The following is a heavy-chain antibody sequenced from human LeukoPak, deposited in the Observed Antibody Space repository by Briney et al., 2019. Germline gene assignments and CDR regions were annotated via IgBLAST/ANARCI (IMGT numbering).Heavy chain of an antibody. J-gene: IGHJ4*02. CDR2: MSHSGSA. CDR1: GDSISSNY. Sequence: PSETLSLTCTVSGDSISSNYWGWIRQPPGKGLEWIGYMSHSGSANYNPSLKSRVTISVDTPKNQFSLRLSSVTPADTAVYFCARFYASQYYFDYWGQGTLVTVSS. V-gene: IGHV4-59*12. D-gene: IGHD3-16*01. CDR3: ARFYASQYYFDY.